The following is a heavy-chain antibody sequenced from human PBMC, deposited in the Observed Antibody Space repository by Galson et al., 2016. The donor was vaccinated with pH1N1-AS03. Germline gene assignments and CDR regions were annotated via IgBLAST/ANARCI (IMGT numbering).Heavy chain of an antibody. CDR1: GFIFNTYA. D-gene: IGHD6-13*01. V-gene: IGHV3-23*01. Sequence: SLRLSCAASGFIFNTYAMSWVRQAQGKGLEWVSSISATGGDTYYADSVKGRFTISRDNSRNTLYLKMNSLRAEDTAVYYGARRGDTAAADPFDYWGQGTLVTVSS. J-gene: IGHJ4*02. CDR2: ISATGGDT. CDR3: ARRGDTAAADPFDY.